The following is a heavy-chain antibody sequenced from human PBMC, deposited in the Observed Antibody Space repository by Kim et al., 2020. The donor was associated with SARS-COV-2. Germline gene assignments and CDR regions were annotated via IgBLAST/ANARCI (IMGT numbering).Heavy chain of an antibody. CDR1: GGTFSSYA. J-gene: IGHJ6*02. CDR3: ARPSQGSGSYWSDYYGMDV. V-gene: IGHV1-69*13. Sequence: SVKVSCKASGGTFSSYAISWVRQAPGQGLEWMGGIIPIFGTANYAQKFQGRVTITADESTSTAYMELSSLRSEDTAVYYCARPSQGSGSYWSDYYGMDVWGQGTTVTVSS. CDR2: IIPIFGTA. D-gene: IGHD3-10*01.